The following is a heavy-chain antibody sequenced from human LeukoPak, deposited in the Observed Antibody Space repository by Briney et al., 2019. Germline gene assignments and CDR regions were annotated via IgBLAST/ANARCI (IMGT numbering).Heavy chain of an antibody. J-gene: IGHJ4*02. V-gene: IGHV3-15*01. CDR3: TTDGLYSIDN. Sequence: GGSLRLSCAASGFSFSTYEMIWVRQAPGKGLEWVGRIKSKSDGGTIDYAAPVKGRFTISRDDSKNTLYLQIHSLKTEDTAVYYCTTDGLYSIDNWGQGTLVTVSS. CDR2: IKSKSDGGTI. CDR1: GFSFSTYE. D-gene: IGHD2-15*01.